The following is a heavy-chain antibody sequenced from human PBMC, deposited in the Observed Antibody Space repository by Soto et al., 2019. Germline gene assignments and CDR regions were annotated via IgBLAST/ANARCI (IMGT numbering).Heavy chain of an antibody. CDR2: TYYRSKWYI. J-gene: IGHJ4*02. CDR1: GDSVSSSSAA. Sequence: SQTLSLTCAISGDSVSSSSAAWNWIRQSPSRGLEWLGRTYYRSKWYIDYAVSVQSRLTINPDTSKNQFSLQLNSVTPEDTAIYYCARLTGAYFDYWGQGTLVTV. V-gene: IGHV6-1*01. D-gene: IGHD7-27*01. CDR3: ARLTGAYFDY.